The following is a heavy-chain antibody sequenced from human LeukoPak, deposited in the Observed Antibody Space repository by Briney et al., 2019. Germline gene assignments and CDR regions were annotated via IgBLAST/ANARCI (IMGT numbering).Heavy chain of an antibody. J-gene: IGHJ4*02. CDR2: IRYDGSNK. CDR1: GFTFSSYG. V-gene: IGHV3-30*02. Sequence: GGSLRLSCAASGFTFSSYGMHWVRQAPGKGLEWVAFIRYDGSNKYYADSVKGRSTISRDNSKNTLYLQMNSLRAEDTAVYYCAKDLEGYCSGGSCYGFDYWGQGTLVTVSS. CDR3: AKDLEGYCSGGSCYGFDY. D-gene: IGHD2-15*01.